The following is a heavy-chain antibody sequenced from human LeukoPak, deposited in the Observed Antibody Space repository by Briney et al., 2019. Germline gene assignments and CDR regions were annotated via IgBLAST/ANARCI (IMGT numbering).Heavy chain of an antibody. V-gene: IGHV3-13*05. CDR3: ARACQRWVRVDY. D-gene: IGHD1-1*01. Sequence: GGSLRLSCAASGFTFSGYDMHWVRQATGKGLEWVSAIGTAGGPYYPGSVKGGCTISRENAKNSLYLQMNSLRAGDTAVYYCARACQRWVRVDYWGQGTLVTVSS. CDR1: GFTFSGYD. J-gene: IGHJ4*02. CDR2: IGTAGGP.